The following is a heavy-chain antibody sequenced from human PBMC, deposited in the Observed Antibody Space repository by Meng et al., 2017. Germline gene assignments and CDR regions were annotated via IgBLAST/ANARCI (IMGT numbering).Heavy chain of an antibody. D-gene: IGHD5-18*01. Sequence: ASVKVSCKASGYTFTTYAMHWVRQAPGQRLEWMGWINAGNGNTKYSQKFQGRVTITRDASASTAYMELGSLGSEDTAVYYCARANSYGFSYWDQGTRVTVSS. CDR3: ARANSYGFSY. CDR1: GYTFTTYA. V-gene: IGHV1-3*01. CDR2: INAGNGNT. J-gene: IGHJ4*02.